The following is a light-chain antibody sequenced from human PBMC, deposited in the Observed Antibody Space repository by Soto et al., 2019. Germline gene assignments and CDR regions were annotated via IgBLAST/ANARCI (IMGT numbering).Light chain of an antibody. J-gene: IGKJ1*01. V-gene: IGKV1-5*01. CDR1: QSISSW. Sequence: DIQMTQSPSTLSASVGDRVTITCRASQSISSWLAWYLQKPGKAPTLLIYVASTLQSGVTSRFSGSGDGTDFTLTISSVQSEDFATYYCQQYYSYRTFGQGTKV. CDR3: QQYYSYRT. CDR2: VAS.